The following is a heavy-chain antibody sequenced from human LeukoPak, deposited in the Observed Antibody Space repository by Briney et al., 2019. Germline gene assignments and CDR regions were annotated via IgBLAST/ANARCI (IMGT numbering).Heavy chain of an antibody. CDR1: GFTFSSHA. V-gene: IGHV3-23*01. CDR3: ASVGSYSSGDFDY. D-gene: IGHD6-19*01. Sequence: PGGSLRLSCAASGFTFSSHAMSWVRQAPGEGLEWVSVISGSGVGTYYADSVRGRFIISRDNSKNTLYLQMNSLRAEDTAVYYCASVGSYSSGDFDYWGQGTLVTVSS. J-gene: IGHJ4*02. CDR2: ISGSGVGT.